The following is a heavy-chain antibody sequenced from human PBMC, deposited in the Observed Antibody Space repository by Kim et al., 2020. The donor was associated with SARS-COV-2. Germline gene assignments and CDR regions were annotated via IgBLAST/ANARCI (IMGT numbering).Heavy chain of an antibody. J-gene: IGHJ4*02. Sequence: GGSLRLSCAASGFTFSSYSMNWVRQAPGKGLEWVSSISSSSSYIYYADSVKGRFTISRDNAKNSLYLQMNSLRAEDTAVYYCARDLSLVIAACGYWGQGTLFTVSS. CDR3: ARDLSLVIAACGY. CDR2: ISSSSSYI. V-gene: IGHV3-21*01. CDR1: GFTFSSYS. D-gene: IGHD2-21*01.